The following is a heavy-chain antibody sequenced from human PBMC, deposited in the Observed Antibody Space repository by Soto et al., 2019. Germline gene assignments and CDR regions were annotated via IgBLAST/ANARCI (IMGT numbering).Heavy chain of an antibody. CDR1: GFTFSSYG. Sequence: QVQLVESGGGVVQPGRSLRLSCAASGFTFSSYGMHWVRQAPGKGLEWVAVIWYDGSNKYYADSVKGRFTISRDNSKNTLYLQMNSLRADDTAVYYCARDLVSYDAFDIWGQGTMVTVSS. V-gene: IGHV3-33*01. J-gene: IGHJ3*02. CDR2: IWYDGSNK. D-gene: IGHD2-2*01. CDR3: ARDLVSYDAFDI.